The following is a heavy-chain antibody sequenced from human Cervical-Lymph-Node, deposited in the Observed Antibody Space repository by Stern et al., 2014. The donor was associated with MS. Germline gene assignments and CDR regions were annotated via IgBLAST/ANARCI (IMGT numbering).Heavy chain of an antibody. CDR3: ARGELHSSGWYYYYYGMDV. CDR2: IIPIFGTP. D-gene: IGHD6-19*01. V-gene: IGHV1-69*06. Sequence: QVQLEQSWAEVKKPWSSVKVSCKASGGTFSSYAISWVRQAPGQGLELLGRIIPIFGTPNYSKQVQGRVTITADKSTSTAYMELSSLRSEDTAVYYCARGELHSSGWYYYYYGMDVWGQGTTVTVSS. CDR1: GGTFSSYA. J-gene: IGHJ6*02.